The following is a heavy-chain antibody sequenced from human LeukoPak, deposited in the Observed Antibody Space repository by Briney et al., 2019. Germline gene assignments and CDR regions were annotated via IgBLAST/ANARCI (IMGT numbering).Heavy chain of an antibody. CDR3: ARVASPRGYSSRFMDV. V-gene: IGHV3-30-3*01. CDR2: ISYDGSNK. J-gene: IGHJ6*03. Sequence: PGGSLRLSCAASGFTFSSYAMHWVRQAPGKGLEWVAVISYDGSNKYYADSVKGRFTISRDNSKNTLYLQMNSLRAEDTAVYYCARVASPRGYSSRFMDVWGKGTTVTVSS. CDR1: GFTFSSYA. D-gene: IGHD6-13*01.